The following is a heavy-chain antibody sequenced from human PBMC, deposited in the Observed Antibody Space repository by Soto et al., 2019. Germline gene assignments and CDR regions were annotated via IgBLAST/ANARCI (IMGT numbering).Heavy chain of an antibody. Sequence: QVQLVESGGGVVQPGRSLRLSCAASGFTFSMYVMHWVRQAPGKGLEWVAVMAYDGNREYYGDSVKGRFFVSRDNSKKTLYLQMNSLRPEATAGYYCARVGGSFDGSWDSWGQGALVTVSS. D-gene: IGHD1-26*01. V-gene: IGHV3-30-3*01. CDR3: ARVGGSFDGSWDS. CDR1: GFTFSMYV. CDR2: MAYDGNRE. J-gene: IGHJ4*02.